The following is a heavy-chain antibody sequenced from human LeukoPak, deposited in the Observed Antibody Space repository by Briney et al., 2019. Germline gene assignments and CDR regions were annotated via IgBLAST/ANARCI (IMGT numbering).Heavy chain of an antibody. CDR2: IYSGGST. V-gene: IGHV3-53*04. J-gene: IGHJ4*02. Sequence: QSGGSLRLSCAASGFTFSSYAMSWVRQAPGKGLEWVSVIYSGGSTYYADSVKGRFTISRHNSKNTLYLQMNSLRAEDTAVYYCARVRYSGSYYGPFDYWGQGTLVTVSS. CDR3: ARVRYSGSYYGPFDY. CDR1: GFTFSSYA. D-gene: IGHD1-26*01.